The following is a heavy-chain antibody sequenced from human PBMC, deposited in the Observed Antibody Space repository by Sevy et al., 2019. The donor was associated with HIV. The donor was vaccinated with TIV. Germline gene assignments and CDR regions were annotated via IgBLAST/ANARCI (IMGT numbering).Heavy chain of an antibody. V-gene: IGHV3-48*02. CDR3: VRDFVYASDY. CDR1: GFTFSTYS. CDR2: INGNSDAI. J-gene: IGHJ4*02. Sequence: GGSLRLSCAASGFTFSTYSMNWVRQAPGKGLEWISYINGNSDAIYYADSVRGRFTISRDNAQNSLYLQMNSLRDEDTAVYYCVRDFVYASDYWGQGTLVTVSS. D-gene: IGHD2-8*01.